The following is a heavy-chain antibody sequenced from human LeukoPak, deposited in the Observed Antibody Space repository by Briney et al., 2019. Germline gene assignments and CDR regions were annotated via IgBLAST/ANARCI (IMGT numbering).Heavy chain of an antibody. CDR3: ARDGDYYDSSGTRTQH. CDR1: GGTFSSYA. CDR2: IIPIFGTA. D-gene: IGHD3-22*01. Sequence: SVKVSCKASGGTFSSYAISWVRQAPGQGLEWMGRIIPIFGTANYAQKFQGRVTITTDESTSAAYMELSSLRSEDTAVYYCARDGDYYDSSGTRTQHWGQGTLVTVSS. V-gene: IGHV1-69*05. J-gene: IGHJ1*01.